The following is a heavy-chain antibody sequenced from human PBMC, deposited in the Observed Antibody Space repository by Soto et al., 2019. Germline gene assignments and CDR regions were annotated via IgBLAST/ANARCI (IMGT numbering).Heavy chain of an antibody. CDR1: GGTFSSYA. CDR2: IIPIFGTA. D-gene: IGHD3-9*01. Sequence: SVKVSCKASGGTFSSYAISWVREAPGQGLEWMGGIIPIFGTANYAQKFQGRVTITADESTSTAYMELSSLRSEDTAVYYCARVVVLTGYYDYFDYWGQGTLVTVSS. CDR3: ARVVVLTGYYDYFDY. J-gene: IGHJ4*02. V-gene: IGHV1-69*13.